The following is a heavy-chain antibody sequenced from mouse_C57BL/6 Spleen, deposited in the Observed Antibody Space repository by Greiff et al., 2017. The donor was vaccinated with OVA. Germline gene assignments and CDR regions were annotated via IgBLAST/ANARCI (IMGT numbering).Heavy chain of an antibody. D-gene: IGHD2-5*01. CDR2: IDPADGDT. V-gene: IGHV14-1*01. CDR3: TIFYSNYGGDY. CDR1: GFNITDYY. J-gene: IGHJ4*01. Sequence: VQLQQSGAELVRPGASVKLSCTASGFNITDYYMHWVKQRPEQGLEWIGRIDPADGDTEYAPKFQGKATMTADTSSNTAYLQLSSLTSEDTAVYYCTIFYSNYGGDYWGQGTSVTVSS.